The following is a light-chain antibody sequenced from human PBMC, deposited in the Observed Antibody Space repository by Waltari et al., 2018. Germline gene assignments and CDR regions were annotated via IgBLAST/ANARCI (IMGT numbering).Light chain of an antibody. V-gene: IGKV3-20*01. Sequence: EIVLTQSPGTLSLSPGARGTLSCRASQSVSRFLAWYQQKPGQAPRFLIYGASTRATGIPDRFSGSGSGTDFSLTISRLEPEDFAVYYCQKYDRLPATFGQGTKVEIK. J-gene: IGKJ1*01. CDR3: QKYDRLPAT. CDR2: GAS. CDR1: QSVSRF.